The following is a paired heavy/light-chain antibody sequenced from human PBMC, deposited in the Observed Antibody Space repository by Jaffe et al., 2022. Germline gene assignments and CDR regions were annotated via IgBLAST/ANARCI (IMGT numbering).Light chain of an antibody. J-gene: IGKJ5*01. Sequence: EIVLTQSPGTLSLSPGERAILSCRASQSFSSTYLAWYQQRLGQAPRLLISGASTRATGIPDRFSGSGSGTDFTLTISRLEPEDFAVYYCQQYGTSPRFGQGTRLEIK. CDR3: QQYGTSPR. V-gene: IGKV3-20*01. CDR1: QSFSSTY. CDR2: GAS.
Heavy chain of an antibody. V-gene: IGHV4-61*02. Sequence: QVQLQESGPGLVKPSQTLSLTCTVSGGSISSGSYYWSWIRQPAGKELEWIGRIYAGGTINYNPSLKSRVTLSVDTSNNQISLELTSVTAADTAVYYCARDVTFGYFFDYWGQGILVTVSS. D-gene: IGHD3-16*01. CDR2: IYAGGTI. J-gene: IGHJ4*02. CDR3: ARDVTFGYFFDY. CDR1: GGSISSGSYY.